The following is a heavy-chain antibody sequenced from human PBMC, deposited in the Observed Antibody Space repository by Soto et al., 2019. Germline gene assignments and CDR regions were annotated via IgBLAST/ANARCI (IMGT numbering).Heavy chain of an antibody. D-gene: IGHD1-1*01. CDR2: IIPIFGTP. CDR3: ARGEQTGYLKTLTYNETDV. V-gene: IGHV1-69*13. J-gene: IGHJ6*02. Sequence: SVKFSCKASGGTLSSYGISWVRQAPGQGLAWMGGIIPIFGTPNYAESHQGRVTITADESTNTAYMELSSLRFEDTAVYYCARGEQTGYLKTLTYNETDVWGQGTTVTVSS. CDR1: GGTLSSYG.